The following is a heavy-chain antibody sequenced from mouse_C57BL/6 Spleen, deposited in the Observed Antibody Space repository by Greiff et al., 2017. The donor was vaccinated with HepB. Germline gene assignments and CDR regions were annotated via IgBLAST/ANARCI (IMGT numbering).Heavy chain of an antibody. Sequence: VQRVESGPGLVQPSQSLSITCTVSGFSLTSYGVHWVRQSPGKGLEWLGVIWSGGSTDYNAAFISRLSISKDNSKSQVFFKMNSLQADDTAIYYCARIFITTVVAPSYAMDYWGQGTSVTVSS. CDR3: ARIFITTVVAPSYAMDY. D-gene: IGHD1-1*01. V-gene: IGHV2-2*01. CDR1: GFSLTSYG. CDR2: IWSGGST. J-gene: IGHJ4*01.